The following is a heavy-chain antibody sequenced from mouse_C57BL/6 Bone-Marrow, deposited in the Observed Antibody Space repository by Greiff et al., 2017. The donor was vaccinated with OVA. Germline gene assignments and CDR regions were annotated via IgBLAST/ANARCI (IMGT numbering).Heavy chain of an antibody. CDR1: GYTFTSYW. CDR3: ARGEITTVVARHFDY. CDR2: IHPNSGST. V-gene: IGHV1-64*01. J-gene: IGHJ2*01. D-gene: IGHD1-1*01. Sequence: QVQLQQPGAELVKPGASVKLSCKASGYTFTSYWMHWVKQRPGQGLEWIGMIHPNSGSTNYNEKFKSKATLTVDKSSSTAYMQLSSLTSEDSAVYYCARGEITTVVARHFDYWGQGTTLTVSS.